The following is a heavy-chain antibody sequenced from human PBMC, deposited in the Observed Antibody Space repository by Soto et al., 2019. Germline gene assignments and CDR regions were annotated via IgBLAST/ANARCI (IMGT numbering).Heavy chain of an antibody. Sequence: PGGSLRLSCAASGFTFTNYALHWVRQAPGKGLEWVSSISGSGGSTYYADSVKGRFTISRDNSKNTLYLQMNSLRAEDTAVYYCAKVDRQDIRIRFDYWGQGTLVTVSS. CDR2: ISGSGGST. V-gene: IGHV3-23*01. D-gene: IGHD2-21*01. CDR1: GFTFTNYA. CDR3: AKVDRQDIRIRFDY. J-gene: IGHJ4*02.